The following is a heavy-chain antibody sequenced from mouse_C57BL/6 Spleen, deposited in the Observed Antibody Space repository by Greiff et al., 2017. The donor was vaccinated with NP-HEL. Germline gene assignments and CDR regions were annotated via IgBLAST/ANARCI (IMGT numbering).Heavy chain of an antibody. CDR2: INPSSGYT. J-gene: IGHJ2*01. CDR3: ARSVYDGGAYYFDY. Sequence: QVQLKQSGAELARPGASVKMSCKASGYTFTSYTMHWVKQRPGQGLEWIGYINPSSGYTKYNQKFKDKATLTADQSSSTAYMQLSSLTSEDSAVYYCARSVYDGGAYYFDYWGQGTTLTVSS. V-gene: IGHV1-4*01. CDR1: GYTFTSYT. D-gene: IGHD2-3*01.